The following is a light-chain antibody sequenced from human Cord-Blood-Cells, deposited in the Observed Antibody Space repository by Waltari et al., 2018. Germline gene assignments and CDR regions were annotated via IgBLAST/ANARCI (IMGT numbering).Light chain of an antibody. J-gene: IGKJ2*01. CDR2: DAS. Sequence: EIVFTQSPATLSLSPGDSVPLPCRASQSVSSYLAWYQQKPGQAPRLLIYDASNRATGIPARFSGSGSGTDFTLTISSLEPEDFAVYYCQQRSNWPYTFGQGTKLEIK. CDR3: QQRSNWPYT. CDR1: QSVSSY. V-gene: IGKV3-11*01.